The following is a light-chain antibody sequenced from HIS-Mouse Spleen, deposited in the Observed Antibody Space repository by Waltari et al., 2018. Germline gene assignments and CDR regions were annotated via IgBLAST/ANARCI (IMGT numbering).Light chain of an antibody. CDR3: CSYAGSSTWV. J-gene: IGLJ3*02. Sequence: QSALTQPASVSGSPGQSITISCTGTSSDVGSYNIVSWYQQHPAKAPKLMIYEGSKRPSGVSNRFSGSKSGNTASLTISGLQAEDEADYYCCSYAGSSTWVFGGGTKLTVL. V-gene: IGLV2-23*01. CDR1: SSDVGSYNI. CDR2: EGS.